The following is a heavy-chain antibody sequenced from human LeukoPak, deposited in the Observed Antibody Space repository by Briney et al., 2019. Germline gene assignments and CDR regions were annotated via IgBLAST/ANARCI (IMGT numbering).Heavy chain of an antibody. Sequence: PSETLSLTCTVSGGSISSSSYYWGWIRQPPGKGLEWIGSIYYSGSTYYNPSLKSRVTISVDTSKNQFSLKLSSVTAADTAVYYCARLVAAAGTALHPGDDAFDIWGQGTMVTVSS. CDR2: IYYSGST. V-gene: IGHV4-39*01. J-gene: IGHJ3*02. D-gene: IGHD6-13*01. CDR3: ARLVAAAGTALHPGDDAFDI. CDR1: GGSISSSSYY.